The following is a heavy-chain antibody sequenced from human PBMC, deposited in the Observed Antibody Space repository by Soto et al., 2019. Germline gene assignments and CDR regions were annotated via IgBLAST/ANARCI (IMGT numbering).Heavy chain of an antibody. D-gene: IGHD2-15*01. Sequence: GGSLRLSCAASGFTFSSYSMNWVRQAPGKGLEWVSSISSSSSYIYYANSVKGRFTISRDNAKNSLYLQMNGLRAEDTAVYYCARDRHYCSGGSCYLYYYAMDVWGQGTTVTVSS. CDR3: ARDRHYCSGGSCYLYYYAMDV. V-gene: IGHV3-21*01. J-gene: IGHJ6*02. CDR2: ISSSSSYI. CDR1: GFTFSSYS.